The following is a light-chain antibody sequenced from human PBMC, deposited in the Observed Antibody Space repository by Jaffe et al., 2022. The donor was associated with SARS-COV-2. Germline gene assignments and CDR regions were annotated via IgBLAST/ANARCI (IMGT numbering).Light chain of an antibody. CDR3: QQYYGTPFT. Sequence: DIVMTQSPDSLAVSLGERATINCKSSQSVLYSSNNKNYLAWYQQKPGQPPKLLISWASSRESGVPDRFSGSGSGTDFTLTISSLQAEDVAVYYCQQYYGTPFTFGPGTKVDMK. CDR1: QSVLYSSNNKNY. J-gene: IGKJ3*01. CDR2: WAS. V-gene: IGKV4-1*01.